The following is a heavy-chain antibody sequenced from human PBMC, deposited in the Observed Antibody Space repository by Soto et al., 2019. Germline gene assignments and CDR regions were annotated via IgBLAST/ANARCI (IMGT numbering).Heavy chain of an antibody. CDR3: ARGSYQQLPRPYYYGMDV. J-gene: IGHJ6*02. V-gene: IGHV1-69*12. CDR1: GGTFSSYA. D-gene: IGHD6-13*01. CDR2: ISPIFGTA. Sequence: QVQLVQSGAEVKKPGSSVKVSCKASGGTFSSYAISWVRQAPGQGLEWMGGISPIFGTANYAQKFQGRVTITADEATSTAHRGLRRLRSEDTAVDYCARGSYQQLPRPYYYGMDVGGQGTTVTVSS.